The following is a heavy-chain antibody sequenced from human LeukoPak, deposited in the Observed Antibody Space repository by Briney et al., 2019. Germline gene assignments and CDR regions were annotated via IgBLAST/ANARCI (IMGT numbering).Heavy chain of an antibody. CDR2: IYYSGST. V-gene: IGHV4-39*01. CDR1: GGSISSSSYY. CDR3: ARPYLRGTVVNNWFDP. Sequence: PSETLSLTCTVSGGSISSSSYYWGWIRQPPGKGLEWIGSIYYSGSTYCNPSLKSRVTISVDTSKNQFSLKLSSVTAADTAVYYCARPYLRGTVVNNWFDPWGQGTLVTVSS. J-gene: IGHJ5*02. D-gene: IGHD4-23*01.